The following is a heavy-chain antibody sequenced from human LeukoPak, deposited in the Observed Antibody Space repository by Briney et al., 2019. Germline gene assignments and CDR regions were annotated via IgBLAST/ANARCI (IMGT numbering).Heavy chain of an antibody. V-gene: IGHV3-23*01. D-gene: IGHD4-11*01. Sequence: AGSLRLSCAASGFTFSSYSMSWVRQPPGKRLEWVSIISGSGGSTYYADPVKGRFTISRDDSKNTLYLQMNSLRAEDTAVYYCAKGPTTVITKNWFDPWGQGTLVTVSS. CDR1: GFTFSSYS. J-gene: IGHJ5*02. CDR3: AKGPTTVITKNWFDP. CDR2: ISGSGGST.